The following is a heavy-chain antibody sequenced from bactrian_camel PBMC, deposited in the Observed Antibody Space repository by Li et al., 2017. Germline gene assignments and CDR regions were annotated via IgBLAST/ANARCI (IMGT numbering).Heavy chain of an antibody. J-gene: IGHJ4*01. Sequence: HVQLVESGGGSVQAGGSLRLSCAYSGYYTRYCMGWFRQAPGKEREGVAAISIDGSTYYADSVKGRFTISRDRAKNTLTLQMNSLKPDDTAMYYCAAERTPHCKAAFQGLGLILAFTVGGHGTQVTVS. V-gene: IGHV3S55*01. D-gene: IGHD1*01. CDR3: AAERTPHCKAAFQGLGLILAFTV. CDR1: GYYTRYC. CDR2: ISIDGST.